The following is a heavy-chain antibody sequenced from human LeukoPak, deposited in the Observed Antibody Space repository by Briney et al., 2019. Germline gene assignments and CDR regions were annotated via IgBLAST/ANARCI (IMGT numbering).Heavy chain of an antibody. Sequence: PSQTLSLTCTVSGGSISSGSYYWSWIRQPAGKGLEWIGRIYTSGSTNYNPSLKSRVTISVDTSKNQFSLKLSSVTAADTAVYYCARAVPYYDFWSGYSHFDYWGQGTLVTVSS. J-gene: IGHJ4*02. CDR2: IYTSGST. CDR3: ARAVPYYDFWSGYSHFDY. V-gene: IGHV4-61*02. CDR1: GGSISSGSYY. D-gene: IGHD3-3*01.